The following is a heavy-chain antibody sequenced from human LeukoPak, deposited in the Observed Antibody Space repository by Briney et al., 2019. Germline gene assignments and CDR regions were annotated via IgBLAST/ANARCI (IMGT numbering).Heavy chain of an antibody. CDR2: IYYSGST. D-gene: IGHD4-23*01. Sequence: SETLSLTCTVSGGSISSSSYYWGWIRKPPGKGLEWIGSIYYSGSTYYNPSLKSRVTISVDTSKNQFSLKLSSVTAADTAVYYCARPDYGGNSYAFDIWGQGTMVTVSS. J-gene: IGHJ3*02. CDR1: GGSISSSSYY. CDR3: ARPDYGGNSYAFDI. V-gene: IGHV4-39*01.